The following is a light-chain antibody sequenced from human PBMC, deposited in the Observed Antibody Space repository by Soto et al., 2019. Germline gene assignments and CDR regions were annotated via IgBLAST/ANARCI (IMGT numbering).Light chain of an antibody. V-gene: IGLV2-14*03. Sequence: QSALTQPASVSGSPGQSITISCTGTSSDVGASNYVSWYQQHPGEAPKLMISDVTDRPSGVSYRFSGSQSGSTDSLTISSFQAEDEADYFCTSYTTSCTVVFGGGTQLTVL. CDR1: SSDVGASNY. CDR2: DVT. CDR3: TSYTTSCTVV. J-gene: IGLJ2*01.